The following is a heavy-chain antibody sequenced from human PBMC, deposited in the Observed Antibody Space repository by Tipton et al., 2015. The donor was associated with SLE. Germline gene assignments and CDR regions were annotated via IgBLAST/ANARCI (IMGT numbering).Heavy chain of an antibody. Sequence: GSLRLSCAASGFSFSSDWMSWVRQTPGKGLEWVANIKEDGSDKYYVDSVKGRFTISRDNSKNTLYLQMNSLRAEDTALYYCVRDRGGYSYGTGYWGQGTLVTVSS. J-gene: IGHJ4*02. V-gene: IGHV3-7*01. D-gene: IGHD5-18*01. CDR2: IKEDGSDK. CDR3: VRDRGGYSYGTGY. CDR1: GFSFSSDW.